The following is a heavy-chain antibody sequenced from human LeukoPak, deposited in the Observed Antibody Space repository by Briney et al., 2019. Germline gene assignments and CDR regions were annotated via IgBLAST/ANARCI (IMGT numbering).Heavy chain of an antibody. V-gene: IGHV3-23*01. CDR2: ISGSGGST. D-gene: IGHD3-22*01. CDR3: AKHYDSSGYYDFDY. Sequence: SAISGSGGSTYYADSVKGRFTISRDNSKNTLYLQMNSLRAEDTAVYYCAKHYDSSGYYDFDYWGQGTLVTVSS. J-gene: IGHJ4*02.